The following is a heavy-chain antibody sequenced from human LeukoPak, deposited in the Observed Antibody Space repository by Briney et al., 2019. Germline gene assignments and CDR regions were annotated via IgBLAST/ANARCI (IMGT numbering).Heavy chain of an antibody. Sequence: GGSLRLSFEASGFIFSSYSMNWVRQAPGKGLEWVSSISSSSSYIYYADSVKGRFTFSRDNAKNSLYLQINSLRAEDTAVYYCARDTCSGGSCYSSWGQGTLVTVSS. J-gene: IGHJ4*02. V-gene: IGHV3-21*01. CDR1: GFIFSSYS. CDR2: ISSSSSYI. D-gene: IGHD2-15*01. CDR3: ARDTCSGGSCYSS.